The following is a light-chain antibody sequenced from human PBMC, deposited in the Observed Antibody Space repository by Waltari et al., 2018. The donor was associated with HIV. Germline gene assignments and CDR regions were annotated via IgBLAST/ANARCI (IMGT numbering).Light chain of an antibody. Sequence: DIVMTQSPDSLAVSLGERATINCKSSQSVLYSSNNKNYLAWYQQKQGQPPQLLIYCASTRESGVPDRFSGSGSGADFTLIISSLQAEDVAVHYCQQYYTTPLTFGGGTKVEIK. CDR3: QQYYTTPLT. CDR1: QSVLYSSNNKNY. V-gene: IGKV4-1*01. J-gene: IGKJ4*01. CDR2: CAS.